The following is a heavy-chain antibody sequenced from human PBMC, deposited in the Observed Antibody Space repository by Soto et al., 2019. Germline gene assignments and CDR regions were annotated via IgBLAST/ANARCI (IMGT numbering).Heavy chain of an antibody. V-gene: IGHV3-53*02. D-gene: IGHD3-22*01. CDR3: ARDYSSSRYYGMDV. Sequence: EVQLVATGGGLIQPGGSLRLSCAASGFTVSSNYMSWVRQAPGKGLEWVSVIYSGGSAYYADSVKGRFTISRDNSKNTLYLQMNSLRAEDTAVYYCARDYSSSRYYGMDVWGQGTTVTVSS. CDR2: IYSGGSA. CDR1: GFTVSSNY. J-gene: IGHJ6*02.